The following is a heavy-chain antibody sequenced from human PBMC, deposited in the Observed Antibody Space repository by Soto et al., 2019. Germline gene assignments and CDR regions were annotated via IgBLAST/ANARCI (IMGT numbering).Heavy chain of an antibody. J-gene: IGHJ5*02. Sequence: ASVKVSCKASGVTFSSYAISWVRQAPGQGLEWMGGTIPIFGTANYAQKFQGRVTITADKSTSTAYMELSSLRSEDTAVYYCASRASGSSWENWFDPWGQGTLVTVSS. CDR3: ASRASGSSWENWFDP. CDR1: GVTFSSYA. V-gene: IGHV1-69*06. D-gene: IGHD6-13*01. CDR2: TIPIFGTA.